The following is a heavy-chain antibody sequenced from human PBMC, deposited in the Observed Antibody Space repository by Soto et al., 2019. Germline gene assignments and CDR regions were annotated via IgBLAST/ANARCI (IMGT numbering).Heavy chain of an antibody. CDR1: VYTFTRYG. CDR3: ARGSVAARITLAFDI. Sequence: QVRLVQSGAEVKKPGASVKVSCKASVYTFTRYGISRGRKAPGQGLEWMGWIRAYNVNTKYAQKLQGRVTMTTDTSTSTAYMELRSLRSDDTAVYYCARGSVAARITLAFDIWGQGTMVTVSS. CDR2: IRAYNVNT. V-gene: IGHV1-18*01. D-gene: IGHD6-6*01. J-gene: IGHJ3*02.